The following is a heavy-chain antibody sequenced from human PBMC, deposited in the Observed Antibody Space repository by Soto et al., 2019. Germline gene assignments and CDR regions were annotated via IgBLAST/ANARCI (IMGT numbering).Heavy chain of an antibody. CDR1: GGSISSYY. J-gene: IGHJ2*01. Sequence: QVQLQESGPGLVKPSETLSLTCTVSGGSISSYYWSWIRQPPGKGLEWIGYIYYSGSTNYNPSLKSRVTISVDTSKNQFSLKLSSVTAADTAVYYCARAAEGPTTVTTRWYFDLWGRGTLVTVSS. V-gene: IGHV4-59*01. D-gene: IGHD4-17*01. CDR2: IYYSGST. CDR3: ARAAEGPTTVTTRWYFDL.